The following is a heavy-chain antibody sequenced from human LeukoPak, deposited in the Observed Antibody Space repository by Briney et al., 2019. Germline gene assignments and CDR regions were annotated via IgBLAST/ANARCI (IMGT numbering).Heavy chain of an antibody. D-gene: IGHD6-13*01. V-gene: IGHV4-39*01. CDR3: ARQSNIAAAGRTLDY. Sequence: SGTLSLTCTVSGGSISSSSYYWGWIRQPPGKGLEWIGSIYYSGSTYYNPSLKSRVTISVDTSKNQFSLKLSSVTAADTAVYYCARQSNIAAAGRTLDYWGQGTLVTVSS. CDR1: GGSISSSSYY. CDR2: IYYSGST. J-gene: IGHJ4*02.